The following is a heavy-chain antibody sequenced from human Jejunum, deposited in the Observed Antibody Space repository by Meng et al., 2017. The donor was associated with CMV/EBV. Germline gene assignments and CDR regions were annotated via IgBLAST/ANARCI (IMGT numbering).Heavy chain of an antibody. CDR1: GFTFSRYW. D-gene: IGHD4-17*01. CDR3: VRDDYGDYDKWFGP. Sequence: GFTFSRYWIGWVRQAPGKGLEWVANIKQDGSEENYVDSVKGRFTISRDNTKNSLFLQMNSLTTDDTAVYYCVRDDYGDYDKWFGPWGQGTLVTVSS. J-gene: IGHJ5*02. V-gene: IGHV3-7*01. CDR2: IKQDGSEE.